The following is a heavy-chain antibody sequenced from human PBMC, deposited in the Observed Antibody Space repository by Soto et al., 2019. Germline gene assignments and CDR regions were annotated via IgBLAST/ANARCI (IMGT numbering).Heavy chain of an antibody. CDR2: INAGNGAT. J-gene: IGHJ4*02. CDR1: GFTFTTYA. CDR3: ARGSAAAGPYYFDY. D-gene: IGHD6-13*01. V-gene: IGHV1-3*01. Sequence: ASVKVSCKASGFTFTTYAIHWVRQAPGQRLEWMGWINAGNGATKYSQNFQDRVTIARDTSANTAFMELSGLRSEDTAVYYCARGSAAAGPYYFDYWAQGTLDTVSS.